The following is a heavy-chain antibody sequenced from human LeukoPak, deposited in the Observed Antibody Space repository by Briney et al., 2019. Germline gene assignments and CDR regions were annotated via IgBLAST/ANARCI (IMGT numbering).Heavy chain of an antibody. Sequence: SETLSLTCTVSGGSISSYYWSWIRQPPGKGLEWIGRIYTSGSTNYNPSLKSRVTISVDTSKNQFSLKLSSVTAADTAVYYCARDSEIRGVVDYWGQGTLVTVSS. CDR2: IYTSGST. CDR3: ARDSEIRGVVDY. CDR1: GGSISSYY. J-gene: IGHJ4*02. V-gene: IGHV4-4*08. D-gene: IGHD3-3*01.